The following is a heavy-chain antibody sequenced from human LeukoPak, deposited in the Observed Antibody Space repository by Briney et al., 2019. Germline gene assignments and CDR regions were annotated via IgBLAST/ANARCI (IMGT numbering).Heavy chain of an antibody. CDR1: GFTFSSYA. CDR3: AVLSEQQLVRY. CDR2: ISGSGGST. D-gene: IGHD6-13*01. J-gene: IGHJ4*02. V-gene: IGHV3-23*01. Sequence: GGSLRLSCAASGFTFSSYAMSWVRQAPGKGLEWVSAISGSGGSTYYADSVKGRFTISRDNSKNTLYLQMNSLRAEDTAVYYCAVLSEQQLVRYWGQGTLVTASS.